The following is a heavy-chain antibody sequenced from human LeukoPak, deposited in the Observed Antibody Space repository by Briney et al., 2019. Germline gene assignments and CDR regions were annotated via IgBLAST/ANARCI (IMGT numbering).Heavy chain of an antibody. D-gene: IGHD3-22*01. J-gene: IGHJ4*02. CDR2: ISSSGSTI. Sequence: GGSLRLSCAASGFTFSDCYMSWIRQAPGKGLEWVSYISSSGSTIYYADSVKGRFTISRDNAKNSLYLQMNSLRAEDTAVYYCARGAWYYDRVGYFDYWGQGTLVTVSS. CDR1: GFTFSDCY. CDR3: ARGAWYYDRVGYFDY. V-gene: IGHV3-11*01.